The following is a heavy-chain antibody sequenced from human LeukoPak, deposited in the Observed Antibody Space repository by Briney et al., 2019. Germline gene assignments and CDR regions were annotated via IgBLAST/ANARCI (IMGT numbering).Heavy chain of an antibody. CDR2: INHSGST. Sequence: SETLSLTCAVYGGSFSGYYWSWIRQPPGKGLEWIGEINHSGSTNYNPSLKSRVTISVYTSKNQFSLKLSSVTAADTAVYYCARLKYYYDASGYRAEYFQHWGQGTLVTVSS. CDR1: GGSFSGYY. V-gene: IGHV4-34*01. D-gene: IGHD3-22*01. J-gene: IGHJ1*01. CDR3: ARLKYYYDASGYRAEYFQH.